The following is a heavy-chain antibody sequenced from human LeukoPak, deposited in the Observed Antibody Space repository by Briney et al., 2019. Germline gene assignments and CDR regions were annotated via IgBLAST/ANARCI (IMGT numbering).Heavy chain of an antibody. Sequence: SETLSLTCTVSGGSITNLNYYWTWIRQPVGKRLEWIGRIYTSGGTNYNPSLKSRVTISVDTSKNQFSLKLSSVTAADTAVYYCARRGVGGPRGYCSGGSCYFDYWGQGTLVTVSS. CDR2: IYTSGGT. J-gene: IGHJ4*02. CDR1: GGSITNLNYY. CDR3: ARRGVGGPRGYCSGGSCYFDY. D-gene: IGHD2-15*01. V-gene: IGHV4-61*02.